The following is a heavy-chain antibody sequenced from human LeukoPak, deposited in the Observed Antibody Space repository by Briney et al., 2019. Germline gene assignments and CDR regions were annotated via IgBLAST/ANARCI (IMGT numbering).Heavy chain of an antibody. D-gene: IGHD3-10*01. J-gene: IGHJ4*02. V-gene: IGHV3-7*01. CDR1: GFTFSSYW. Sequence: GGSLRLSCTASGFTFSSYWMSWVRQAPGKGLEWVANIKQDGSEKNYVDSVKGRFTISRDNAKNSMYLQMNSLRAEDTAVYYCARAAIRGDFDYWGQGTLVTVSS. CDR2: IKQDGSEK. CDR3: ARAAIRGDFDY.